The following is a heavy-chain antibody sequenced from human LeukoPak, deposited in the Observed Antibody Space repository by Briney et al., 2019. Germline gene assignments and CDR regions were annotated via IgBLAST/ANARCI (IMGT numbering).Heavy chain of an antibody. J-gene: IGHJ6*03. CDR2: IRMVGIIK. CDR1: GFTFSSYG. D-gene: IGHD2-2*01. CDR3: AKGVVVPAATGDGYYYYYMDV. Sequence: PGGSLRLSCAASGFTFSSYGMHWVRQAPGKGLEGVAFIRMVGIIKYYADSVKGRFTISRDNSKNTLYLQMNSLRAEDTAVYYCAKGVVVPAATGDGYYYYYMDVWGKGTTVTVSS. V-gene: IGHV3-30*02.